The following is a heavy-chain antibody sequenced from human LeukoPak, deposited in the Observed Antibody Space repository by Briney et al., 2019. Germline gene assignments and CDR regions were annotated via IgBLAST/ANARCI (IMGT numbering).Heavy chain of an antibody. D-gene: IGHD6-13*01. CDR3: ARDAPQVPAAGVLAS. CDR1: GFTVSDNY. V-gene: IGHV3-53*01. Sequence: PGGSLRLSCASSGFTVSDNYMSWVRQAPGKGVDWDSVMYSGGDTYYADSRKGRFTFSRDISKNPLYLQMNGLRTEDTAMYYCARDAPQVPAAGVLASWGQGTLVTVSS. J-gene: IGHJ5*02. CDR2: MYSGGDT.